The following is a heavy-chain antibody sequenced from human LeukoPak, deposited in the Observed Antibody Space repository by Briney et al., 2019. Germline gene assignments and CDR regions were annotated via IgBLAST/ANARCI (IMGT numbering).Heavy chain of an antibody. CDR2: INPNSGGT. J-gene: IGHJ4*02. CDR1: GYTFTGYY. D-gene: IGHD1-1*01. CDR3: ARASGPGGYYFDY. Sequence: ASVKVSCKASGYTFTGYYMHWVRQAPGQGLEWMGWINPNSGGTNYAQKFQGRVTMTRDTSISTAYMELSRLRSDDTAVYYCARASGPGGYYFDYWGQGTLVTVSS. V-gene: IGHV1-2*02.